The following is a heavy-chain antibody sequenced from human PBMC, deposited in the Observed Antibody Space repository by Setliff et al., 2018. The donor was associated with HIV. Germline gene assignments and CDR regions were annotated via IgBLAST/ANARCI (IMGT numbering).Heavy chain of an antibody. CDR3: ALGDYGSGSYYNLNPFDY. V-gene: IGHV3-23*01. D-gene: IGHD3-10*01. CDR1: GFTFSSYA. J-gene: IGHJ4*02. CDR2: ISGSGGST. Sequence: SLRLSCAASGFTFSSYAMSWVRQAPGKGLEWVSAISGSGGSTYYADSVKGRFTISRDNFKNTLYLQMNSLRAEDTAVYYCALGDYGSGSYYNLNPFDYWGQGTLVTVSS.